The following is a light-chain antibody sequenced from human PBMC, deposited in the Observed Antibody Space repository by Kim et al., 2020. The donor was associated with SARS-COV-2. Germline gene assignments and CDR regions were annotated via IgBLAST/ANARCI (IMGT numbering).Light chain of an antibody. CDR1: DSNIGSNA. J-gene: IGLJ1*01. CDR2: ATN. V-gene: IGLV1-44*01. CDR3: ASWDDSLKGYV. Sequence: GQGFDFSCAGSDSNIGSNAVHWYQQCPGKAPKLLIYATNERPAGVPDRFSGSRSDTSASLAISGLQSEDEADYYCASWDDSLKGYVFGTGTKVTVL.